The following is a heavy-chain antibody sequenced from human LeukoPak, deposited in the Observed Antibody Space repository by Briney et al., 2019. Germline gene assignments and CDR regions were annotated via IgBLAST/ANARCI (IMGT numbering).Heavy chain of an antibody. CDR2: VYSSGNT. CDR3: ASYSKYYYDSSGSYVGYFQH. J-gene: IGHJ1*01. Sequence: SETLSLTYTVSGDSISSSSYYWGWIRQPPGKGLEWIGSVYSSGNTYYNASLKSRVTISVDTSKNQFSLKLSSVTAANTAVYYCASYSKYYYDSSGSYVGYFQHWGQGTLVTVSS. CDR1: GDSISSSSYY. V-gene: IGHV4-39*01. D-gene: IGHD3-22*01.